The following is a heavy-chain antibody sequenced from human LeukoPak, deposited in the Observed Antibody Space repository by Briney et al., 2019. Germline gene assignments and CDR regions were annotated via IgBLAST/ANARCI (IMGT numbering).Heavy chain of an antibody. J-gene: IGHJ4*02. CDR3: ARDSVGAIDY. D-gene: IGHD1-26*01. CDR2: ISSSSSYI. V-gene: IGHV3-21*01. CDR1: GFTFSSYS. Sequence: GGSLRLSCAASGFTFSSYSMNWVRQAPGKGLEWGSSISSSSSYIYYADSVKGRFTISRDNAKNSLYLQMNSLRAEDTAVYYCARDSVGAIDYWGQGTLVTVSS.